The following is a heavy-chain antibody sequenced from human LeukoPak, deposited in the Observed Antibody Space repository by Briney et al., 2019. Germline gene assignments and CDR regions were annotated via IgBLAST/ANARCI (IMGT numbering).Heavy chain of an antibody. D-gene: IGHD3-22*01. CDR2: ISGSGGST. Sequence: PGGSLRLSCAASRFTLSSYAMSWVRQAPGKGLEWVSAISGSGGSTYYADSVKGRFTISRDNSKNTLYLQMNSLRAEDTAVYYCAKERDYYDSSGYYIGGFDPWGQGTLVTVSS. CDR1: RFTLSSYA. V-gene: IGHV3-23*01. CDR3: AKERDYYDSSGYYIGGFDP. J-gene: IGHJ5*02.